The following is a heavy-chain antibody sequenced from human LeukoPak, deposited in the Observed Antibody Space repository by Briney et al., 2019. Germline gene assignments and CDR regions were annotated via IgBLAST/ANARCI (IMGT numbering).Heavy chain of an antibody. CDR3: ARSGYSSSWYYGAFDI. D-gene: IGHD6-13*01. V-gene: IGHV3-11*01. Sequence: GGSLRLSCAASGFTFSDYYMSWIRQAPGKGLEWVSYISSSGSTTYYADSVKGRFTISRDNSKNTLYLQMNSLRAEDTAVYYCARSGYSSSWYYGAFDIWGQGTMVTVSS. J-gene: IGHJ3*02. CDR1: GFTFSDYY. CDR2: ISSSGSTT.